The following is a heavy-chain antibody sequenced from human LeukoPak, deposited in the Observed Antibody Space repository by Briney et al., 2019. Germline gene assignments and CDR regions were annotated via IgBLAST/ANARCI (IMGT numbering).Heavy chain of an antibody. CDR2: TYYRSKWYN. CDR1: GDSVSSNSAA. J-gene: IGHJ4*02. CDR3: ARGLRTYYDFWSGYYAFGY. D-gene: IGHD3-3*01. V-gene: IGHV6-1*01. Sequence: SQTLSLTCAISGDSVSSNSAAWTWIRQSPSRGLEWLGRTYYRSKWYNDYAVSVKSRITINPDTSKNQFSLQLNSVTPEDTAVYYCARGLRTYYDFWSGYYAFGYWGQGTLVTVSS.